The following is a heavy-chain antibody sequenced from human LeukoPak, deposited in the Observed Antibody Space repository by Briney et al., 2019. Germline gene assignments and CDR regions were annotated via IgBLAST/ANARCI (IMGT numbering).Heavy chain of an antibody. Sequence: GASVKVSCKVSGYTLTELSMHWVRQAPGKGLEWMGGFDPEDGETIYAQKFQGRVTMTEDTSTDTAYMELRSLRSDDTAVYYCARLSSGYCSGGSCYFDYWGQGTLVTVSS. D-gene: IGHD2-15*01. V-gene: IGHV1-24*01. CDR1: GYTLTELS. J-gene: IGHJ4*02. CDR2: FDPEDGET. CDR3: ARLSSGYCSGGSCYFDY.